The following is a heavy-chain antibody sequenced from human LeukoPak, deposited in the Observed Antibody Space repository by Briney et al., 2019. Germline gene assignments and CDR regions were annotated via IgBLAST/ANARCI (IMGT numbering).Heavy chain of an antibody. CDR2: ISAYNGNT. D-gene: IGHD6-6*01. V-gene: IGHV1-18*01. Sequence: GASVKVSCKASGYTFTSYGISWVRQAPGQGLEWMGWISAYNGNTNYAQKLQGRVTMTTDTSTSTAYMELRSLRSDDTAVYYCARVSRIAARLGYYYYYGMDVWGQGTTVTVSS. CDR1: GYTFTSYG. J-gene: IGHJ6*02. CDR3: ARVSRIAARLGYYYYYGMDV.